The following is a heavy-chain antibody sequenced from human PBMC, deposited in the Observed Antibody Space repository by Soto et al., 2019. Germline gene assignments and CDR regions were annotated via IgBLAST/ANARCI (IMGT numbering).Heavy chain of an antibody. CDR3: ARGNQNIVLVPAGGYYYYYGMDV. J-gene: IGHJ6*02. V-gene: IGHV1-3*05. CDR2: INAGNGNT. CDR1: GYTFTSYA. Sequence: QVQLVQSGAEEKKPGASVKVSCKASGYTFTSYAMHWVRQAPGQRLEWMGWINAGNGNTKYSQKFQGRVTITRDTSASTAYMELSSLRSEDTAVYYCARGNQNIVLVPAGGYYYYYGMDVWGQGTTVTVSS. D-gene: IGHD2-2*01.